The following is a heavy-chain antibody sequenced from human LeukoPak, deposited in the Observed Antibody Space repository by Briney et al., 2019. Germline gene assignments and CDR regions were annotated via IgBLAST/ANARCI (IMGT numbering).Heavy chain of an antibody. CDR2: ISHSGGT. D-gene: IGHD4-17*01. Sequence: SETLSLTCAVYGGSFSGYYWTWIRQPPGKGLEWFGEISHSGGTDYNPSLKSRVTISLGTSKNQFSLKLSSVTAADTAVYYCARVRYYYYMDVWGKGTTVTVSS. J-gene: IGHJ6*03. CDR1: GGSFSGYY. V-gene: IGHV4-34*01. CDR3: ARVRYYYYMDV.